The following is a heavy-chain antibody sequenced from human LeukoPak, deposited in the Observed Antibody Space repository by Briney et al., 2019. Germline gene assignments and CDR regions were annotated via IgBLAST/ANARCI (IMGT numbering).Heavy chain of an antibody. Sequence: PSETLSLTCTVSGGSISSYYWSWIRQPPGKGLEWIGYIYYSGSTNYNPSLKSRVTISVDTSKNQFSLKLSSVTAADTAVYYCCRTTWDIVVVVAAHYYFDYWGQGTLVTVSS. CDR1: GGSISSYY. CDR2: IYYSGST. J-gene: IGHJ4*02. D-gene: IGHD2-15*01. V-gene: IGHV4-59*08. CDR3: CRTTWDIVVVVAAHYYFDY.